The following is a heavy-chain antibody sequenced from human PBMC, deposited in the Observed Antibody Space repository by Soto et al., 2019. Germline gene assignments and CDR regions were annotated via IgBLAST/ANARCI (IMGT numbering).Heavy chain of an antibody. Sequence: SETLSLTCAVYGGSFSGYYWSWIRQPPGKGLEWIGEINHSGSTNYNPSLKSRVTISVDTSKNQFSLKLSSVTAADTAVYYCARGWYSSRRLEYNWFDPWGQGTLVTVSS. CDR2: INHSGST. CDR1: GGSFSGYY. CDR3: ARGWYSSRRLEYNWFDP. D-gene: IGHD6-13*01. J-gene: IGHJ5*02. V-gene: IGHV4-34*01.